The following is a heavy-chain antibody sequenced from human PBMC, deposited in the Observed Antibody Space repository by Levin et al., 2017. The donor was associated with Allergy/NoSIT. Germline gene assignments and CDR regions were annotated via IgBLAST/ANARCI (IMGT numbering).Heavy chain of an antibody. V-gene: IGHV3-15*01. Sequence: GGSLRLSCEASGLIFSNAWMSWVRQAPGKGLEWVGRIKSKGSGETTDYAAPVKGRFTISIDDSKNTVYLQMNSLITEDTAVYYCADLGWFDPWGQGTLVTVSS. J-gene: IGHJ5*02. CDR1: GLIFSNAW. CDR3: ADLGWFDP. D-gene: IGHD2-21*02. CDR2: IKSKGSGETT.